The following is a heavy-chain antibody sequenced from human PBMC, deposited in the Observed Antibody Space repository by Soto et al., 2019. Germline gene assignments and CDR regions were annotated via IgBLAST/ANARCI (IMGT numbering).Heavy chain of an antibody. J-gene: IGHJ5*02. Sequence: ASVKVSCKASGYTFTSYGISWVRQAPGQGLEWMGWISAYNGNTNYAQKLQGRVTMTTDTSTSTAYMELRSLRSDDTAVYYCARGVWGVVVPAAIRYTWFDPWGQGTLVTVSS. CDR2: ISAYNGNT. CDR3: ARGVWGVVVPAAIRYTWFDP. V-gene: IGHV1-18*01. CDR1: GYTFTSYG. D-gene: IGHD2-2*02.